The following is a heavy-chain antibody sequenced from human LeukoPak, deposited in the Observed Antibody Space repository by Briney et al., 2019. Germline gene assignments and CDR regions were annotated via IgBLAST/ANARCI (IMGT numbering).Heavy chain of an antibody. J-gene: IGHJ4*02. CDR3: AMGSCSSGSCHLLDY. CDR2: FNPSGVTT. V-gene: IGHV1-46*01. Sequence: ASVKVSCKASGHTFTAYYMFWVRQAPGQGLECVGIFNPSGVTTSYAQKFQGRVTMTRDTSTSTVYMELSSLRSEDTAVYYCAMGSCSSGSCHLLDYWGQGTLVTVSS. CDR1: GHTFTAYY. D-gene: IGHD2-15*01.